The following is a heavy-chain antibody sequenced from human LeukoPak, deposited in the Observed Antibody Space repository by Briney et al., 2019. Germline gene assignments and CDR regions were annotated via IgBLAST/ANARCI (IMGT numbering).Heavy chain of an antibody. CDR1: GGSISSSTYY. CDR2: IYYSGSTYT. CDR3: ARHVSGPNDAFDI. V-gene: IGHV4-39*01. D-gene: IGHD6-25*01. J-gene: IGHJ3*02. Sequence: SETLSLTCTVSGGSISSSTYYWAGIRQPPGKGLEGFETIYYSGSTYTYDNPSLKSRATISVDTSKNQFSLKLSSVAPADTAVYYCARHVSGPNDAFDIWGQGTMVTVSS.